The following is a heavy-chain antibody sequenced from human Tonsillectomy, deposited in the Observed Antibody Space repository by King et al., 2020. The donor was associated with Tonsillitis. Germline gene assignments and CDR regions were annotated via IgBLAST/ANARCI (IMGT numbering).Heavy chain of an antibody. V-gene: IGHV6-1*01. Sequence: VQLQQSGPGLVKPSQTLSLTCAISGDSVSSNSAAWNWISQSPSRGLEWLGRTYYRSKWYNDYAVSVKSRITINPDTSKNQFSLQLNSVTPEDTAVYYCARITLDNSSSWYGYYYYYMDVWGKGTTVTVSS. CDR2: TYYRSKWYN. CDR1: GDSVSSNSAA. D-gene: IGHD6-13*01. J-gene: IGHJ6*03. CDR3: ARITLDNSSSWYGYYYYYMDV.